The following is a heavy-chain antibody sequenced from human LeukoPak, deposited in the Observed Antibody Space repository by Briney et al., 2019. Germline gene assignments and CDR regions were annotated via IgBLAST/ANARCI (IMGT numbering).Heavy chain of an antibody. D-gene: IGHD3-22*01. Sequence: GASVKVSCKASGGSFSSYPISWVRQAPGPGLEWVGGVIPIFGTPSHAQKFQGRVTITTDESTSTAYMELSSLRSEDTAIYYCARGYDTSGYYYKDWGQGTLVTVSS. V-gene: IGHV1-69*05. CDR1: GGSFSSYP. CDR3: ARGYDTSGYYYKD. CDR2: VIPIFGTP. J-gene: IGHJ4*02.